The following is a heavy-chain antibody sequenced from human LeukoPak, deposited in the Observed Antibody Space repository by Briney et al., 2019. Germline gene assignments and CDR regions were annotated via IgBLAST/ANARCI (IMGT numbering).Heavy chain of an antibody. J-gene: IGHJ4*02. Sequence: GGSLRLSCAASGFLFSTFGMHWFRRAPGKGLEWVALIWYDGSNKYYADSVKGRFTISRDTSNNTLYLQMNSLRAEDTAVYYCARGRSISAHCDYWGQGTLVTVSS. D-gene: IGHD3-3*02. CDR2: IWYDGSNK. CDR3: ARGRSISAHCDY. V-gene: IGHV3-33*01. CDR1: GFLFSTFG.